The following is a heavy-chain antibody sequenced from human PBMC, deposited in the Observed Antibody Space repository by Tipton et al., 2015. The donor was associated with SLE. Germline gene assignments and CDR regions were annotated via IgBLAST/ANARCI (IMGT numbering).Heavy chain of an antibody. Sequence: TLSLTCTVSDGSISSSSYYWGWIRQPPGKGLEWIGSIYYSGSTYYNPSLKSRVTISVDTSKNQFSLKLSSVTAADTAVYYCARQSGYSYGPWGQGTLVTVSS. D-gene: IGHD5-18*01. CDR1: DGSISSSSYY. V-gene: IGHV4-39*01. CDR2: IYYSGST. CDR3: ARQSGYSYGP. J-gene: IGHJ5*02.